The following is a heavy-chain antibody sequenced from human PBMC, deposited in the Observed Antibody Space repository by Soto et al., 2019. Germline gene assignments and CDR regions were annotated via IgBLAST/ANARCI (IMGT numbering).Heavy chain of an antibody. Sequence: SETLSLTCTVSGGSISSYYWIWIRQPPGKGLEWIGYIYYSGSTNYNPSLKSRVTISVDTSKNQFSLKLSSVTAADTAVYYCARGRFKFDYWGQGTLVTVSS. J-gene: IGHJ4*02. CDR3: ARGRFKFDY. CDR2: IYYSGST. CDR1: GGSISSYY. V-gene: IGHV4-59*08.